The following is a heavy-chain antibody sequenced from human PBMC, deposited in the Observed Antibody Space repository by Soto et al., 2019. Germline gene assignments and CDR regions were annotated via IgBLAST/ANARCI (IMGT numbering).Heavy chain of an antibody. CDR2: IIPILGRA. CDR3: AGDSGRSDYAFDF. CDR1: GGPVSSYT. D-gene: IGHD4-17*01. J-gene: IGHJ4*02. Sequence: QVQLVQSGAEVKKPGSSVTVSCKASGGPVSSYTLSWVRQAPGQGLEWMGRIIPILGRASYAGKFQGRVTITANKSTSTAYMDLSSLKSEDTALYFCAGDSGRSDYAFDFWSQGTLVTVSS. V-gene: IGHV1-69*08.